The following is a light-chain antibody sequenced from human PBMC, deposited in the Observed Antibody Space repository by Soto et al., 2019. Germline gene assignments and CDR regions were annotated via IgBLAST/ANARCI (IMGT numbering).Light chain of an antibody. CDR3: SSYTSSGTLV. V-gene: IGLV2-14*01. CDR2: EVS. Sequence: QSALTQPASVSGSPGQSITISCTGTTTDIRRYNYVSWYQHHPDKAPKRILYEVSNRPSGVSDRFSGSKSGTTASLTISGLQPEDEASYYCSSYTSSGTLVFGGGTKVTVI. CDR1: TTDIRRYNY. J-gene: IGLJ2*01.